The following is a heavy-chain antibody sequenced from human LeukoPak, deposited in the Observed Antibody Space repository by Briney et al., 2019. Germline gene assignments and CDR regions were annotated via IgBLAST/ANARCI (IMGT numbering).Heavy chain of an antibody. CDR2: INPNTGDA. D-gene: IGHD2-2*01. CDR3: ARGRDCSSTSCPRWDFDY. V-gene: IGHV1-2*06. CDR1: GYTFTGYY. Sequence: ASVKVSCKASGYTFTGYYVHWVRQAPGQGLEWMGRINPNTGDANFSQNFQGRVTMTRDTSISTAYVELSRLRSDDTAVYYCARGRDCSSTSCPRWDFDYWGQGTLVTVSS. J-gene: IGHJ4*02.